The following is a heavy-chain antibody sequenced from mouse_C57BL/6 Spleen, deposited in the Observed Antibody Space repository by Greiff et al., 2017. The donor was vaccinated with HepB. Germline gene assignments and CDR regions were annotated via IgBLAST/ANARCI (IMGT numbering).Heavy chain of an antibody. V-gene: IGHV1-53*01. CDR3: ARDHYYGSPFDY. J-gene: IGHJ2*01. D-gene: IGHD1-1*01. CDR1: GYTFTSYW. Sequence: QVQLKQPGTELVKPGASVKLSCKASGYTFTSYWMHWVKQRPGQGLEWIGNINPSNGGTKYNEKFKSKATLTVDKSSSTAYMQLSSLTSEDSAVYYCARDHYYGSPFDYWGQGTTLTVSS. CDR2: INPSNGGT.